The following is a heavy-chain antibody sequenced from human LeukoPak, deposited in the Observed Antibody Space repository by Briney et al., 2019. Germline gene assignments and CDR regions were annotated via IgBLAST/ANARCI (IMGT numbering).Heavy chain of an antibody. CDR3: ARGYAPTTGTTLPAAS. CDR2: IYYSGST. V-gene: IGHV4-39*07. J-gene: IGHJ5*02. Sequence: SETLSLTCTVSGGSISSSSYYWGWIRQPPGKGLEWIGSIYYSGSTYYNPSLKSRVTISVDTSKNQFSLKLSSVTAADTAVYYCARGYAPTTGTTLPAASWGQGTLVTVSS. D-gene: IGHD1-1*01. CDR1: GGSISSSSYY.